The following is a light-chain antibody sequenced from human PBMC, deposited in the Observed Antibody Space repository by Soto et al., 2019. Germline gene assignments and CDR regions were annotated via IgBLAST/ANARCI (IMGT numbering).Light chain of an antibody. CDR3: QQYGSSPPLIT. J-gene: IGKJ3*01. CDR1: QSVSSSY. Sequence: EIVLTQSPGTLSLSPGERATLSCRASQSVSSSYLAWYQQKPGQAPRLLIYGASSRATGIPDRFSGSGSGTDFTLTISRLEPEDFAVYYCQQYGSSPPLITFGPGTKGDIK. V-gene: IGKV3-20*01. CDR2: GAS.